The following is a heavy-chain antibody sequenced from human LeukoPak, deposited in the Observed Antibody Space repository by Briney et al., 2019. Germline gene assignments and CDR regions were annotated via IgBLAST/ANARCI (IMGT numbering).Heavy chain of an antibody. CDR3: ARGSGSYLGY. CDR1: GGSISSGDYY. CDR2: IYYSGST. V-gene: IGHV4-30-4*08. D-gene: IGHD1-26*01. J-gene: IGHJ4*02. Sequence: PSETLSLTCTVSGGSISSGDYYWSWIRQPPGKGLEWIGYIYYSGSTYYNPSLKSRVTIPVHTSKNQFSLQLSSVTAADTAVYYCARGSGSYLGYWGQGTLVTVSS.